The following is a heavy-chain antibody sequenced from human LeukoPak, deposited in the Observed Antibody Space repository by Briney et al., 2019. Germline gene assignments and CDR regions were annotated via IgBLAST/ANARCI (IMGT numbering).Heavy chain of an antibody. CDR1: GGSISSSSYY. CDR3: ARSNSITMIVVVRPPYYFDY. CDR2: IYYSGST. D-gene: IGHD3-22*01. Sequence: PSETLSLTCTVSGGSISSSSYYWGWIRQPPGKGLEWIGSIYYSGSTYYNPSLKSRVTISVDTSKNQFSLKLSSVTAADTAVYYCARSNSITMIVVVRPPYYFDYWGQGTLVTVSS. J-gene: IGHJ4*02. V-gene: IGHV4-39*01.